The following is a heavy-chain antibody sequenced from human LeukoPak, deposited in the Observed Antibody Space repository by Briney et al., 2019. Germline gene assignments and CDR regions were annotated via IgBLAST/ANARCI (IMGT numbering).Heavy chain of an antibody. J-gene: IGHJ6*03. D-gene: IGHD2-2*02. Sequence: ASVKVSCKASGYTFTGYYMHWVRQAPGQGLEWMGWINPNSGGTNYAQKFQGRVTMTRDTSISKAYMELSRLRSEDTAVYYCARARIVVVPAAISPTRHYYYYYMDVWGKGTTVTVSS. CDR1: GYTFTGYY. CDR3: ARARIVVVPAAISPTRHYYYYYMDV. V-gene: IGHV1-2*02. CDR2: INPNSGGT.